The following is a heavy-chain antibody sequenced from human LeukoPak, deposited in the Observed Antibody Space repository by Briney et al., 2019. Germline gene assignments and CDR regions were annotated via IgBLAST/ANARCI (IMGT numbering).Heavy chain of an antibody. CDR2: ISGSGGST. J-gene: IGHJ6*03. D-gene: IGHD5-18*01. CDR1: GFTFSSYA. V-gene: IGHV3-23*01. CDR3: ARVGWDSYGFGRPYYYYYYMDV. Sequence: GGSLRLSCATSGFTFSSYAMSWVRQAPGKGLEWVSAISGSGGSTYYADSVKGRFTISRDNSKNSLYLQMNSLRAEDTAVYYCARVGWDSYGFGRPYYYYYYMDVWGKGTTVTVSS.